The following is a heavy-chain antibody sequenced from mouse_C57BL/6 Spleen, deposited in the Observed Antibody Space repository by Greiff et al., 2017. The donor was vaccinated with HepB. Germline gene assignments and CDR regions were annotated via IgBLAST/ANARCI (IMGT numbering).Heavy chain of an antibody. CDR1: GYTFTSYW. J-gene: IGHJ1*03. V-gene: IGHV1-7*01. Sequence: QVQLQQSGAELAKPGASVKLSCKASGYTFTSYWMHWVKQRPGQGLEWIGYINPSSGSPQYNQKFKDKATLTADKSTSTAYMHRSSLTYEASAVYCCARANGSSYYLYFDVGGTGTTVTVSS. CDR3: ARANGSSYYLYFDV. CDR2: INPSSGSP. D-gene: IGHD1-1*01.